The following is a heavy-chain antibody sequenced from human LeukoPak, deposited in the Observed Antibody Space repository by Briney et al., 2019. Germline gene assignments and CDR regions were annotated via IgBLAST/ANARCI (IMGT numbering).Heavy chain of an antibody. CDR1: GFTFSTYW. D-gene: IGHD5-24*01. J-gene: IGHJ4*02. Sequence: GGSLRLSCATSGFTFSTYWMSWVRQAPGKGLEWVANIKQDGSETYYADSVKGRFTIFRDNAMNSLYLQMDSLRVEDTAVYYCANGDGFDYWGQGTLVIVSS. CDR2: IKQDGSET. CDR3: ANGDGFDY. V-gene: IGHV3-7*01.